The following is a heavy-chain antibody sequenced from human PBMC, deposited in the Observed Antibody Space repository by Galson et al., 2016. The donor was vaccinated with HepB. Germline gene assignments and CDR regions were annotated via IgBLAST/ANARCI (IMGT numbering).Heavy chain of an antibody. Sequence: PALVKPTQTLTLTCTFSGFSLSTRGVGVGWIRQPPGKALEWLALFYWNDDKRYSPSLKSRLTITKGTSKNQVVLRMTNMDPVDTAAYYCVHTLNYVDDGDNSPGDWSAPWGQGTLVTVSS. V-gene: IGHV2-5*01. J-gene: IGHJ5*02. CDR2: FYWNDDK. D-gene: IGHD3-16*01. CDR1: GFSLSTRGVG. CDR3: VHTLNYVDDGDNSPGDWSAP.